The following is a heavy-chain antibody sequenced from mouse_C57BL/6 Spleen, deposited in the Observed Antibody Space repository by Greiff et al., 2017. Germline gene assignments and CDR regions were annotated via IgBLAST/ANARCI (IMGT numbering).Heavy chain of an antibody. V-gene: IGHV2-4*01. D-gene: IGHD1-1*01. CDR3: AKNYHYGSSTGFAH. Sequence: VQRVESGPGLVQPSQSLSITCPVSGFSLTSYGVHWVRQPPGKGLEWLGVIWSGGSTDYNAAFISRLSISKDNSKSQVFFKMNSLQADDTAIYXCAKNYHYGSSTGFAHGGQATLVTGSA. CDR1: GFSLTSYG. J-gene: IGHJ3*01. CDR2: IWSGGST.